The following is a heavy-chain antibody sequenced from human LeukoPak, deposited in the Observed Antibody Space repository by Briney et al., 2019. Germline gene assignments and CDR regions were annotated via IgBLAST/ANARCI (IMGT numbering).Heavy chain of an antibody. CDR3: ARSRLAVAADYYYGMDV. CDR2: IYYSGSI. Sequence: SETLSLTCTFSGGSITTYYWSWIRQPPGKGLEWIGYIYYSGSINYNPSLKSRVTISIDTSKNHFSLKLSSVTAADTAVYYCARSRLAVAADYYYGMDVWGQGTTVTVSS. D-gene: IGHD6-19*01. V-gene: IGHV4-59*08. J-gene: IGHJ6*02. CDR1: GGSITTYY.